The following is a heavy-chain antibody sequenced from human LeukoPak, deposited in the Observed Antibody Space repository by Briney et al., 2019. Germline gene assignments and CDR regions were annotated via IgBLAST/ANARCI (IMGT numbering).Heavy chain of an antibody. CDR2: IYYSGST. J-gene: IGHJ6*03. Sequence: SETLSLTCSVSGGSINNYYWSWIRQSPGKGLEWIGYIYYSGSTKYNPSLKSRVSVSVDTSKNQFSLKLSSVTAADTAVYYCARTLRSGYPDYFYYMDVWGKGTTVTISS. CDR1: GGSINNYY. CDR3: ARTLRSGYPDYFYYMDV. V-gene: IGHV4-59*01. D-gene: IGHD3-22*01.